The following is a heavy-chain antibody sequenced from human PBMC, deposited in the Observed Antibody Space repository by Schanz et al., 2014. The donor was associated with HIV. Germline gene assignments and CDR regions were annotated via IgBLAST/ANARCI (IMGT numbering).Heavy chain of an antibody. D-gene: IGHD3-10*01. J-gene: IGHJ3*02. CDR2: ISWNSGSK. V-gene: IGHV3-9*01. CDR1: GFFLDDYA. Sequence: EVQLVESGGGLVQPGRSLRLSCATSGFFLDDYAMHWVRQAPGKGLEWVSGISWNSGSKGYAESVKGRFTISRDNAKDSLYLQMNSLRVEDTAFYYCARAGDGQWFGDFDRDGDAFDIWGQGTMVIVSS. CDR3: ARAGDGQWFGDFDRDGDAFDI.